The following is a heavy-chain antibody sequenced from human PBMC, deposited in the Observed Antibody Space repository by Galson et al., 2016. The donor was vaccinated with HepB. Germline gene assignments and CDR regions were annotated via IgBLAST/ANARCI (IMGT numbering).Heavy chain of an antibody. CDR1: GFTFSRHG. D-gene: IGHD2-2*02. CDR2: ISSSSNSI. Sequence: SLRLSCAASGFTFSRHGMNWVRQAPGKGLEWVSYISSSSNSIYYADSVKGRFTISRDNAKNSLYLQMNSLRVEDTAVYYCASTPRDCSSASCYTNYYKGLDVWGLGTTVTVSS. CDR3: ASTPRDCSSASCYTNYYKGLDV. J-gene: IGHJ6*02. V-gene: IGHV3-48*01.